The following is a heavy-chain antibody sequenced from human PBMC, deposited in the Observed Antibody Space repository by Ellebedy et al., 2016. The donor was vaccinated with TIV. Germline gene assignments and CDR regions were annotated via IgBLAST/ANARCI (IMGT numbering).Heavy chain of an antibody. CDR2: INHSGST. CDR3: ARDVRYSYDIDY. CDR1: GGSFSGYY. D-gene: IGHD5-18*01. V-gene: IGHV4-34*01. J-gene: IGHJ4*02. Sequence: GSLRLXXAVYGGSFSGYYWSWIRQPPGKGLEWIGEINHSGSTNYNPSLKSRVTISVDTSKNQFSLKLSSVTAADTAVYYCARDVRYSYDIDYWGQGTLVTVSS.